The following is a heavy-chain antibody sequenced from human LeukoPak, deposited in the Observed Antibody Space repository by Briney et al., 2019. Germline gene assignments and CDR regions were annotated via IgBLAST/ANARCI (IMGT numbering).Heavy chain of an antibody. CDR2: ISGSGVNT. Sequence: PGGSLRLSCAASGFTFSSYDMSWVRQAPGKGLEWVSAISGSGVNTYYADSVKGRFTISRDNSKNTLYLQMNSLRAEDTAVYYCAKYGIEVAGKALPDWWGQGTLVTVSS. D-gene: IGHD6-19*01. J-gene: IGHJ4*02. CDR3: AKYGIEVAGKALPDW. CDR1: GFTFSSYD. V-gene: IGHV3-23*01.